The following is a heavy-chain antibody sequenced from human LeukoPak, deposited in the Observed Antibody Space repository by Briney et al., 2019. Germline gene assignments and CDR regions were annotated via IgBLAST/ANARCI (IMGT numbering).Heavy chain of an antibody. CDR2: ISSSSIYI. J-gene: IGHJ4*02. CDR1: GFTSSPYT. Sequence: PGGSLRLSCEVSGFTSSPYTMNWVRQAPGKGLEWVSSISSSSIYIYYADSVKGRFTISRDNAKNSLYLQMNSLRAEDTAVYYCARTRTTVTYYFDYWGQGTLVTVSS. V-gene: IGHV3-21*01. D-gene: IGHD4-17*01. CDR3: ARTRTTVTYYFDY.